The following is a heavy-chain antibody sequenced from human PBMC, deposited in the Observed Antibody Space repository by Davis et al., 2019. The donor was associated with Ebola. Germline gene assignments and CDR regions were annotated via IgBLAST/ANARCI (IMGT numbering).Heavy chain of an antibody. CDR3: ARFPAGKTVLR. V-gene: IGHV3-23*01. CDR1: GFTFSSYA. D-gene: IGHD1-1*01. Sequence: GESLKISCAASGFTFSSYAMSWVRQAPGKGLEWVSAISGSGGSTYYADSVKGRFTISRDNSKNTLYLQMNSLRAEDTAVYYCARFPAGKTVLRWGQGTLVTVSS. J-gene: IGHJ4*02. CDR2: ISGSGGST.